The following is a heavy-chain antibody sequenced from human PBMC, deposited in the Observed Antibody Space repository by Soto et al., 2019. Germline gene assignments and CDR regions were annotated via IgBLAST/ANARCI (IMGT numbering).Heavy chain of an antibody. V-gene: IGHV4-39*01. J-gene: IGHJ5*02. CDR3: ARLNIARSKYNGFDP. CDR1: GDSIISSDFY. CDR2: IFYLGSS. Sequence: SETLSLTCTVSGDSIISSDFYWGWVRQPPGKGLEWIGSIFYLGSSYYNPSLKSRVTMSVDTYKNQFSLRLRSVTAADTALYFCARLNIARSKYNGFDPWGQGITVTVSS. D-gene: IGHD6-6*01.